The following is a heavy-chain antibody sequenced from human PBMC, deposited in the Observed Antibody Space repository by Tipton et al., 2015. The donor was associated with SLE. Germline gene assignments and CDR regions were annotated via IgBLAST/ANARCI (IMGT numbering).Heavy chain of an antibody. CDR3: SREGGDGYNYKWFDP. D-gene: IGHD5-24*01. CDR1: GGSFTGYS. J-gene: IGHJ5*02. CDR2: VDHDRNT. V-gene: IGHV4-34*01. Sequence: GLVKPSETLSLTCAVYGGSFTGYSWNWIRQSSGKGLEWIGGVDHDRNTIFNPSLKSRLAASLDPSNNQFSLRLTSVTAADTAVYYCSREGGDGYNYKWFDPWGQGTLVTVSS.